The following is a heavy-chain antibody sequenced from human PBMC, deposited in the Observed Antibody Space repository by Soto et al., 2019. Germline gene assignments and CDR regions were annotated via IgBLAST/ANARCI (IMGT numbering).Heavy chain of an antibody. D-gene: IGHD4-17*01. CDR1: GYTFTCYA. CDR3: ARDRGLPHIFDY. CDR2: INAGNGNT. Sequence: GASVKVSCKASGYTFTCYAMHWVRQAPGQRLEWMGWINAGNGNTKYSQKFQGRVTITRDTSASTAYMELSSLRSEDTAVYYCARDRGLPHIFDYWGQGTLVTVSS. V-gene: IGHV1-3*01. J-gene: IGHJ4*02.